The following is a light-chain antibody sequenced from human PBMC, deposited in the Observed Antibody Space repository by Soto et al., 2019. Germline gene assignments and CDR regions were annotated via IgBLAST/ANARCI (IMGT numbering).Light chain of an antibody. CDR3: QQYGGSPGT. CDR1: QTVTNRY. CDR2: GAS. V-gene: IGKV3-20*01. J-gene: IGKJ1*01. Sequence: EIVLTQSPCTLSLFPGERATLSCRASQTVTNRYLAWYQQKPGQAPRLLIFGASIRDTGIPDRFSGSGSGTDFTLTISRLESEDFAVYYCQQYGGSPGTFGQGTKVEIK.